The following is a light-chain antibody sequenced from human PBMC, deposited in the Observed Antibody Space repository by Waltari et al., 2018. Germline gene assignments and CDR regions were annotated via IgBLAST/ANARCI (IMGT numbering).Light chain of an antibody. J-gene: IGLJ2*01. CDR2: DVS. Sequence: QSALTQPRSVSGSPGPSVTISCTGPSSDVGGYTYVSWYQQHPGKAPKLMIYDVSKRPSGVPDRFSGSKSGNTASLTISGLQAEDEADYYCCSYAGSYTPVVFGGGTKLTVL. CDR1: SSDVGGYTY. V-gene: IGLV2-11*01. CDR3: CSYAGSYTPVV.